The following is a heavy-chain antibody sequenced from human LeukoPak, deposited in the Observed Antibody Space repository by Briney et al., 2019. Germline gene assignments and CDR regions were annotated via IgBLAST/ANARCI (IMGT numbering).Heavy chain of an antibody. Sequence: GGSLRLSCAASGFTFSSYSMNWVRQAPGKGLEWVSYISSSSSTIYYADSVKGRFTISRDNAKNSLYLQMNSLKTEDTAVYYCTTAESDEYSSSWWGYFDYWGQGTLVTVSS. CDR3: TTAESDEYSSSWWGYFDY. CDR2: ISSSSSTI. CDR1: GFTFSSYS. J-gene: IGHJ4*02. V-gene: IGHV3-48*04. D-gene: IGHD6-13*01.